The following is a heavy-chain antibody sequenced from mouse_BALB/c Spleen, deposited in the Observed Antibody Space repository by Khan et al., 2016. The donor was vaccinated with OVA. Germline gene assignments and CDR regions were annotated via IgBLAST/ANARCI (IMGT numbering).Heavy chain of an antibody. Sequence: VQLQQSGPELVKPGASVKISCKASGYSFTGYYMHWVKQSHAKSLEWIGRINPYNGATSYNQNFKDKASLTVDKSSNTAYIELSSLTSEDSAVYYCAGSYGSSFYWYFDVWGAGTSFTVSS. CDR1: GYSFTGYY. V-gene: IGHV1-31*01. D-gene: IGHD1-1*01. J-gene: IGHJ1*01. CDR3: AGSYGSSFYWYFDV. CDR2: INPYNGAT.